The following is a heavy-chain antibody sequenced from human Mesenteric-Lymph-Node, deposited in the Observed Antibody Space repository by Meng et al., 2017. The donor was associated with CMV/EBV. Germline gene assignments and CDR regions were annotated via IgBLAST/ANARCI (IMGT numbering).Heavy chain of an antibody. V-gene: IGHV1-2*02. Sequence: ASVKVSCKASTYTFTDFFIHWMRQAPGQGLEWMGWINPNTGATNYAQRFQGRVTMTTDTSISTAYMEQSSLRSDDTAIYYCTRAPNAAEHWGQGTLVTVSS. D-gene: IGHD1-14*01. CDR1: TYTFTDFF. J-gene: IGHJ1*01. CDR2: INPNTGAT. CDR3: TRAPNAAEH.